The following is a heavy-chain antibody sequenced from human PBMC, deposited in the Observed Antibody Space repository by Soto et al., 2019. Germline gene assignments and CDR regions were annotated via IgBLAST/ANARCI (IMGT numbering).Heavy chain of an antibody. D-gene: IGHD3-3*01. CDR2: ISSSSSTI. V-gene: IGHV3-48*02. CDR3: ASSYYDFWSGYWWYFDL. Sequence: LSCAASGFTFSSYSMNWVRQAPGKGLEWVSYISSSSSTIYYADSVKGRFTISRDNAKNSLYLQMNSLRDEDTAVYYCASSYYDFWSGYWWYFDLWGRGTLVTVSS. CDR1: GFTFSSYS. J-gene: IGHJ2*01.